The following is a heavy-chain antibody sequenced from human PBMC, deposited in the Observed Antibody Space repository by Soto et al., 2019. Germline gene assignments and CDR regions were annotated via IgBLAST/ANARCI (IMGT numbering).Heavy chain of an antibody. CDR2: ISGSGGST. J-gene: IGHJ4*02. CDR3: AKGVLRYFDWSIDY. Sequence: GGSLRLSCAASGFTFSSYAMSWVRQAPGKGLEWVSAISGSGGSTYYADSVKGRFTISRDNSKNTLYLQMNSLRAEDTAVYYCAKGVLRYFDWSIDYWGQGTLVTVSS. D-gene: IGHD3-9*01. V-gene: IGHV3-23*01. CDR1: GFTFSSYA.